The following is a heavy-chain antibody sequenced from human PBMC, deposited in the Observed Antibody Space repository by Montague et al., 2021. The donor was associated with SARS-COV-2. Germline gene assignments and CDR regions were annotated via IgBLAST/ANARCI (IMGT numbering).Heavy chain of an antibody. Sequence: SETLSLTCTVSGGSISSSSYYWGWIRQPPGKGLEWIGSIYYSGSTYYNPSLKSRVTISVDTSKNQFSLKLSSVTAADTAVYYCARSWGQWLLWDYYFDCWGQGTMVTVSS. CDR3: ARSWGQWLLWDYYFDC. CDR1: GGSISSSSYY. D-gene: IGHD6-19*01. V-gene: IGHV4-39*01. J-gene: IGHJ4*02. CDR2: IYYSGST.